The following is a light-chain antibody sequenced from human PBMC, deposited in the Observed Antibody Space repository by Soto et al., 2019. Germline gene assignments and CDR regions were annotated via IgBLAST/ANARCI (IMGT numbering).Light chain of an antibody. Sequence: QSALTQPPSASGSPGQSVTISCTGTSSDVGGYNYVSWYQQHPGKAPKVMIYEVNKRPSGVPDRFSGSKSGNTASLTVSGLQAEDEADYYCSSYAGSNDLPYVFGTGTKVTVL. J-gene: IGLJ1*01. CDR1: SSDVGGYNY. V-gene: IGLV2-8*01. CDR3: SSYAGSNDLPYV. CDR2: EVN.